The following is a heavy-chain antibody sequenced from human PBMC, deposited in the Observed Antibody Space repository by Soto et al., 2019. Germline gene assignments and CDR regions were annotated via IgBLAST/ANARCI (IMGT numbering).Heavy chain of an antibody. J-gene: IGHJ3*02. Sequence: EVQLVESGGGLVKPGGSLRLSCAASGFTFSSYSMNWVRQAPGKGLEWVSSISSGSSYIYYADSVKGRFTISRDNAKNSLYLQMNNSRAEETVLYYCARDPLVVVPAGVGPGARPPITGGDAFDIWGQGTMVTVSS. CDR2: ISSGSSYI. D-gene: IGHD2-2*01. CDR3: ARDPLVVVPAGVGPGARPPITGGDAFDI. V-gene: IGHV3-21*01. CDR1: GFTFSSYS.